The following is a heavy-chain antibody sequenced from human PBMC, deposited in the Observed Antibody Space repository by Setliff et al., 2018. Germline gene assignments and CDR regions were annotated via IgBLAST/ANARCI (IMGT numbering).Heavy chain of an antibody. J-gene: IGHJ4*02. D-gene: IGHD4-17*01. CDR2: IKQDGSDK. CDR1: GFTFSTYW. CDR3: ARLRKDYGDYYYFDY. V-gene: IGHV3-7*01. Sequence: PGGSLRLSCVASGFTFSTYWMSWVRQAPGKGLEWVANIKQDGSDKYYVDSVKGRFTISRDNAKNSLYLQMNSLRAEDTAVYYCARLRKDYGDYYYFDYWGQGTLVTVSS.